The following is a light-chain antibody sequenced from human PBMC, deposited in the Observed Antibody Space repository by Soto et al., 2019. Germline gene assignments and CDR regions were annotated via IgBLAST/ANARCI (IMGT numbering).Light chain of an antibody. CDR2: DVS. CDR1: SSDVGGYNY. CDR3: CSYAGSYTLV. Sequence: QSAPTQPRSVSGSPGQSVTISCTGTSSDVGGYNYVSWYQQHPGKAPKLMIYDVSKRPSGVPDRFSGSKSGNTASLTISGLQAEDEADYYCCSYAGSYTLVFGGGTKLPVL. V-gene: IGLV2-11*01. J-gene: IGLJ2*01.